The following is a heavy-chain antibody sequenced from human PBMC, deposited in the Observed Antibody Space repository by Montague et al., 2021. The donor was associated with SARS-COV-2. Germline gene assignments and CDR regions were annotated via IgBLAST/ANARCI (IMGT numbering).Heavy chain of an antibody. V-gene: IGHV3-13*01. CDR3: ARTKTATGNFYGLDV. J-gene: IGHJ6*02. D-gene: IGHD6-13*01. CDR1: GFSFNSYD. Sequence: SLRLSCAASGFSFNSYDMHWVRQLPGGGLQWVSAIDTGSVSYYADSVEARFVVSRENARNSLYLQMNNLGAEDTAVYYCARTKTATGNFYGLDVWGQGTTVIVSS. CDR2: IDTGSVS.